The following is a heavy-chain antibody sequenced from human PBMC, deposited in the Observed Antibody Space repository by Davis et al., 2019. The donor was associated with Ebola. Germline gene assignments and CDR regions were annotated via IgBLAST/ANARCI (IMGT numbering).Heavy chain of an antibody. Sequence: MPSETLSLTCTVSGGSISSYYWSWIRQPPGKGLEWIGYIYYTESTNYNPSLKSRVTISVDMSKNQFSLKMTSVTAADTAVYYCARHGRAWFDPWGQGTLVTVSS. D-gene: IGHD1-26*01. CDR1: GGSISSYY. V-gene: IGHV4-59*01. CDR3: ARHGRAWFDP. J-gene: IGHJ5*02. CDR2: IYYTEST.